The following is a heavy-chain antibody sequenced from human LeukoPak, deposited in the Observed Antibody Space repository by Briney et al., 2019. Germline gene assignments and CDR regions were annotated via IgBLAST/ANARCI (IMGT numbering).Heavy chain of an antibody. D-gene: IGHD6-19*01. CDR2: IYSGGST. V-gene: IGHV3-66*01. CDR1: GFNVSSNY. J-gene: IGHJ6*03. Sequence: GGSLRLSCAASGFNVSSNYMSWVRQAPGKGLEWVSVIYSGGSTYYADSVKGRFTISRDNSKNTLYLQMNSQRAEDTAVYYCARSVAGTWGGAYYYYMDVWGKGTTVTISS. CDR3: ARSVAGTWGGAYYYYMDV.